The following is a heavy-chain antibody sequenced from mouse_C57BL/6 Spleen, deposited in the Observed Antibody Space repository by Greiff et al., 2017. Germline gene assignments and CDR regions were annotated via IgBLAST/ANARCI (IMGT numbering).Heavy chain of an antibody. J-gene: IGHJ1*03. D-gene: IGHD1-1*01. CDR3: AREGNYYGSSYGYFDV. CDR2: INPSNGGT. CDR1: GYTFTSYW. Sequence: QVQLQQPGTELVKPGASVKLSCKASGYTFTSYWMHWVKQRPGQGLEWIGNINPSNGGTNYNEKIKSKATLTVDKSSSTAYMQLSSLTSEDSAVYYCAREGNYYGSSYGYFDVWGTGTTVTVSS. V-gene: IGHV1-53*01.